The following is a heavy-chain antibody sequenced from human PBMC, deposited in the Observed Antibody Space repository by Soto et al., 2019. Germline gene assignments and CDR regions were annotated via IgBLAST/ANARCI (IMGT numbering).Heavy chain of an antibody. J-gene: IGHJ6*02. Sequence: GGSLRLSCAASGFTFSSYGMHWVRQAPGKGLEWVAVIWYDGSNKYYADSVKGRFTISRDNSKNTLYLQMNGLRAEDTAVYYCARENYGSGSYRVPYYYGMDVWGQGTTVTVSS. CDR2: IWYDGSNK. CDR3: ARENYGSGSYRVPYYYGMDV. V-gene: IGHV3-33*01. CDR1: GFTFSSYG. D-gene: IGHD3-10*01.